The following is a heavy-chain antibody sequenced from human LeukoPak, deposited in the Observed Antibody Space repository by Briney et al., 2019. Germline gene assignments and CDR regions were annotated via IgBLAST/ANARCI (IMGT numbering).Heavy chain of an antibody. CDR2: IDPSDSYT. CDR1: GYSFTSYW. J-gene: IGHJ4*02. Sequence: GESLKIACKGSGYSFTSYWISWVRQVPGKALEWMGSIDPSDSYTNYSPSFQGHVTISADKSITTAYLQWSSLKASDTAMYYCARHIVAAGTGLLGGIDYWGQGTLVTVSS. V-gene: IGHV5-10-1*01. D-gene: IGHD6-13*01. CDR3: ARHIVAAGTGLLGGIDY.